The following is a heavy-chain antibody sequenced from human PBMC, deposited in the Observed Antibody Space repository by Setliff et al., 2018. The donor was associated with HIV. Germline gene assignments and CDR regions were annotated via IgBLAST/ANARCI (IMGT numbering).Heavy chain of an antibody. V-gene: IGHV3-53*01. J-gene: IGHJ4*02. Sequence: GGSLRLSCAASGFTVSTSYMSWIRQAPGKGLEWASTIYSDGNTYHADSVKGRFTISRDNSKNTLYLQMNSLRAEDTAVYYCAKEPSYYYDSSGYSGIAHWGQGTLVTVS. CDR2: IYSDGNT. D-gene: IGHD3-22*01. CDR3: AKEPSYYYDSSGYSGIAH. CDR1: GFTVSTSY.